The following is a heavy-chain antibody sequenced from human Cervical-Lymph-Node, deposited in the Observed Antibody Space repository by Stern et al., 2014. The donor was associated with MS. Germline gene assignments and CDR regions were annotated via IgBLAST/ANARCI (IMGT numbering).Heavy chain of an antibody. CDR2: FDAEIGET. CDR1: GSTRSELS. Sequence: QVQLVQSGAAVKKPGASVKVSCKVSGSTRSELSVDWGRQAPGKGLEWVGGFDAEIGETIYAQNFEGRVTMTEDTSTDTAYMELSSLSSEDTAVYYCASVNDYGAYFDLWGQGTLVTVSS. CDR3: ASVNDYGAYFDL. J-gene: IGHJ4*02. D-gene: IGHD4-17*01. V-gene: IGHV1-24*01.